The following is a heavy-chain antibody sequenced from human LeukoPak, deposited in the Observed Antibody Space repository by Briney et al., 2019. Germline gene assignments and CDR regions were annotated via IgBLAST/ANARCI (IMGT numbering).Heavy chain of an antibody. J-gene: IGHJ6*02. Sequence: GGSLRLSCAASGFTFSNYWMTWVRQAPGKGLEWVANINRDGSERYYVDSVKGRFTISRDDAKSSLYLQMNSLRAEDTAVYYCARRNAMGVWGQGTTVIVFS. CDR3: ARRNAMGV. CDR1: GFTFSNYW. CDR2: INRDGSER. V-gene: IGHV3-7*03.